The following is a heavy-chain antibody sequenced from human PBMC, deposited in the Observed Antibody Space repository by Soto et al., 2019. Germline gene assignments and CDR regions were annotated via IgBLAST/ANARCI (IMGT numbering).Heavy chain of an antibody. D-gene: IGHD2-2*02. CDR1: GYTFTSYG. Sequence: ASVKVSCKASGYTFTSYGISWVRQAPGQGFEWMGWISAYNGNTNYAQKLQGRVTMTTDTSTSTAYMELRSLRSDDTAVYYCARDRSCSSTSCYSHYYYYYGMDVWGQGTTVTVSS. CDR3: ARDRSCSSTSCYSHYYYYYGMDV. J-gene: IGHJ6*02. CDR2: ISAYNGNT. V-gene: IGHV1-18*01.